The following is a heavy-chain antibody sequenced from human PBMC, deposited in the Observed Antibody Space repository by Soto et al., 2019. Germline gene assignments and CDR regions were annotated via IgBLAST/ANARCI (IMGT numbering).Heavy chain of an antibody. V-gene: IGHV4-34*01. CDR3: AMGIVGATSWFDP. Sequence: SETLSLTCAVYGGSFSGYYWSWIRQPPGKGLEWIGEINHSGSTNYNPSLKSRVTISVDTSKNQFSLKLSSVTAADTAVYYCAMGIVGATSWFDPWGQGTLVTVSS. J-gene: IGHJ5*02. CDR2: INHSGST. CDR1: GGSFSGYY. D-gene: IGHD1-26*01.